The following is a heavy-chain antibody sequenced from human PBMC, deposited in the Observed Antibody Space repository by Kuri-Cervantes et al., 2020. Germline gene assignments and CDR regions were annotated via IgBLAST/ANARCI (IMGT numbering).Heavy chain of an antibody. V-gene: IGHV3-30*02. CDR1: GFTFSSYG. CDR2: IRYDGSNK. Sequence: GESLKISCAASGFTFSSYGMHWVRQAPGKGLEWVAFIRYDGSNKYYADSVKGRFTISRDNSKNALYLQMNSLRAEDTAVYYCARVHNSGYFDPWGQGTLVTVSS. CDR3: ARVHNSGYFDP. J-gene: IGHJ5*02. D-gene: IGHD5-12*01.